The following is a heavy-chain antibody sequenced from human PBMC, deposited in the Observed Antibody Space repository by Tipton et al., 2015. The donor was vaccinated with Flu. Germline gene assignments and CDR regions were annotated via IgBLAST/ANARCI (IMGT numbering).Heavy chain of an antibody. Sequence: SLRLSCAASGFTFSRYEMNWVRQAPGKGLEWVSFISSSSGYIYYADSVKGRFIISRDNAKNSLHLQMNSLRAEDTAVYYCARSGSYPDLEYFQHWGQGTLVTVSS. J-gene: IGHJ1*01. V-gene: IGHV3-21*01. CDR2: ISSSSGYI. CDR3: ARSGSYPDLEYFQH. CDR1: GFTFSRYE. D-gene: IGHD1-26*01.